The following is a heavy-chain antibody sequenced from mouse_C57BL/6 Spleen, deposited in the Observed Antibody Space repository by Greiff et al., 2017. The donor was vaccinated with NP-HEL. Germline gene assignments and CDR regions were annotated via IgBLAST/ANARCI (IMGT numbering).Heavy chain of an antibody. Sequence: QVHVKQSGAELVRPGASVTLSCKASGYTFTDYEMHWVKQTPVHGLEWIGAIDPETGGTAYNQKFKGKAILTADKSSSTAYMELRSLTSEDSAVYYCTRAGAYGSDYWGQGTTLTVSS. D-gene: IGHD2-2*01. CDR3: TRAGAYGSDY. CDR2: IDPETGGT. V-gene: IGHV1-15*01. J-gene: IGHJ2*01. CDR1: GYTFTDYE.